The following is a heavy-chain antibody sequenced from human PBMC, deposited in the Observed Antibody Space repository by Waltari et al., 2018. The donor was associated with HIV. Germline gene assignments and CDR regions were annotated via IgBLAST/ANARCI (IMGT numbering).Heavy chain of an antibody. CDR2: IYTSGST. D-gene: IGHD1-1*01. CDR1: AVPIRCGGYY. V-gene: IGHV4-61*02. J-gene: IGHJ5*02. Sequence: QVQLQQSGQGLVKPSQTLSLRRTVSAVPIRCGGYYWSWIRQPAGKGLEWIGRIYTSGSTNYNPSLKSRVTISVDTSKNQFSLKLSSVTAADTAVYYCARGRVRNWFDPWGQGTLVTVSS. CDR3: ARGRVRNWFDP.